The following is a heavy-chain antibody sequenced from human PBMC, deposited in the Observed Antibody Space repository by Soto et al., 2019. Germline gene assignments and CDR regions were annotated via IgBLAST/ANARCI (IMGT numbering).Heavy chain of an antibody. CDR1: GGSISSSSYY. D-gene: IGHD2-15*01. J-gene: IGHJ4*02. Sequence: PSETLSLTCTVSGGSISSSSYYWGWIRQPPGKGLEWIGSIYYSGSTYYNPSLKSRVTISVDTSKNQFSLKLSSVTAADTAVYYCARDGGGYCSGGSCYGGVDYWGQGTLVTVSS. V-gene: IGHV4-39*02. CDR2: IYYSGST. CDR3: ARDGGGYCSGGSCYGGVDY.